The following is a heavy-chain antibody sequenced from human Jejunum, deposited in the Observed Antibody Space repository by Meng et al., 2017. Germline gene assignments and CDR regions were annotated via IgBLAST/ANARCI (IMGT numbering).Heavy chain of an antibody. CDR1: GGTFSSYT. D-gene: IGHD1-26*01. CDR2: IIPILGIA. V-gene: IGHV1-69*04. J-gene: IGHJ3*02. Sequence: SVKVSCKASGGTFSSYTISWVRQAPGQGLEWMGRIIPILGIANYAQKFQGRVTITADKSTSTAYMELSSLRSEDTAVYYCARDPLGRSDAFYIWGQGTMVTVSS. CDR3: ARDPLGRSDAFYI.